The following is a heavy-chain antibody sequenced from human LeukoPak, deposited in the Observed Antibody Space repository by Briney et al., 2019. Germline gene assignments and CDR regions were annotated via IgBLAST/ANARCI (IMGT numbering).Heavy chain of an antibody. Sequence: PGASLRLSCAASGFTFSSYGMSWVRQAPGKGLEWVSSISSSSSYIYYADSVKGRFTISRDNAKNSLYLQVNSLRAEDTAVYYCARDQGGQLAPFDYWGQGTLVTVSS. V-gene: IGHV3-21*01. CDR1: GFTFSSYG. CDR2: ISSSSSYI. J-gene: IGHJ4*02. D-gene: IGHD6-6*01. CDR3: ARDQGGQLAPFDY.